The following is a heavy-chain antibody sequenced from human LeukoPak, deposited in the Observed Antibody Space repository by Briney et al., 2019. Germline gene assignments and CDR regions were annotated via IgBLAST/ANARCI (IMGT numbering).Heavy chain of an antibody. Sequence: ASVKVSCKASGYTFTGYYIHWVRQAPGQGLEWMGWINHNSGGTNYAQKFQGRVTMTRDTSISTAYMELSRLRSDDTAVYYCARVSYDILTGYYLDAFDIWGQGTMVTVSS. CDR2: INHNSGGT. CDR3: ARVSYDILTGYYLDAFDI. D-gene: IGHD3-9*01. J-gene: IGHJ3*02. CDR1: GYTFTGYY. V-gene: IGHV1-2*02.